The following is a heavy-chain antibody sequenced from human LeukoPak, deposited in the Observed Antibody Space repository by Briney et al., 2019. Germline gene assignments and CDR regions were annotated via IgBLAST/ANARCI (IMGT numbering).Heavy chain of an antibody. CDR2: ISYDGSNK. CDR3: ARAKRNGFDI. J-gene: IGHJ3*02. V-gene: IGHV3-30*03. CDR1: GFTFSDYN. Sequence: PGGSLRLSCAASGFTFSDYNMHWVRQAPGKGLEWVAVISYDGSNKYYADSVKGRFTISRDNAKNSLYLQMNSLRAEDTAVYYCARAKRNGFDIWGQGTMVTVSS.